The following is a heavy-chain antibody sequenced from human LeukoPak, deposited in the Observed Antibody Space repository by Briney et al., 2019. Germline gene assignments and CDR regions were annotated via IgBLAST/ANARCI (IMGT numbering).Heavy chain of an antibody. D-gene: IGHD6-19*01. CDR2: ISYDGSNK. CDR3: AKLAVAGTGARAFDI. V-gene: IGHV3-30*18. Sequence: GGSLRLSCAASGFTFSSYGMHWVRQAPDKGLEWVAVISYDGSNKYYADSVKGRFTISRDNSKNTLYLQMNSLRAEDTAVYYCAKLAVAGTGARAFDIWGQGTMVTVSS. J-gene: IGHJ3*02. CDR1: GFTFSSYG.